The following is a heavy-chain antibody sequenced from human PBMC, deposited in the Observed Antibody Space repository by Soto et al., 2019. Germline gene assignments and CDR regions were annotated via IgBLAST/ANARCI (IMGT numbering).Heavy chain of an antibody. CDR1: GYTFTSYG. CDR3: ARRPTQLVRNNWFDP. J-gene: IGHJ5*02. CDR2: ISAYNGNT. V-gene: IGHV1-18*01. Sequence: QVQLVQSGAEVKKPGASVKVSCKASGYTFTSYGISWVRQAPGQGLEWLGWISAYNGNTNYAQKLQGRVTMTTDTSTSTAYMELRSLRSDDTAVYYCARRPTQLVRNNWFDPWGQGTLVTVSS. D-gene: IGHD6-13*01.